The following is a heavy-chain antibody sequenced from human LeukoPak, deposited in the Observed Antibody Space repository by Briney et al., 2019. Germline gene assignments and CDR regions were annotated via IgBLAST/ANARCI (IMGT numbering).Heavy chain of an antibody. CDR1: GFTFSSYA. CDR2: ISGSGGST. CDR3: ARSYYDFWSGYLDY. Sequence: GGSLRLSCAASGFTFSSYAMSWVRQAPGKGLEWVPAISGSGGSTYYADSVKGRFTISRDNSKNTLYLQMNSLRAEDTAVYYCARSYYDFWSGYLDYWGQGTLVTVSS. V-gene: IGHV3-23*01. J-gene: IGHJ4*02. D-gene: IGHD3-3*01.